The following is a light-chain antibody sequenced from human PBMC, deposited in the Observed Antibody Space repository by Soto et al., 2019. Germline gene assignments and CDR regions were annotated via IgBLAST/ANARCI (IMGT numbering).Light chain of an antibody. CDR1: QSVSSY. CDR2: DAS. J-gene: IGKJ2*01. Sequence: EIVLTQSPATLSLSPGERATLSCRASQSVSSYLAWYQQKHGQAPRLLIYDASNRATGIPARFSGSGSGTDFALTISSPEPEDFAVYYSQQRSNWPPRYTFGQGTKLEIK. V-gene: IGKV3-11*01. CDR3: QQRSNWPPRYT.